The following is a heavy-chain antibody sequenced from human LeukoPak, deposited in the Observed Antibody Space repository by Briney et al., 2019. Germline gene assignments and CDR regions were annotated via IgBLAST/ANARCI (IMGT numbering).Heavy chain of an antibody. J-gene: IGHJ4*02. V-gene: IGHV3-74*01. Sequence: PGGSLRLSCAASGFTFSSYWMHWVRQAPGKGLVWVSRIYSDGSSTSYADSVKGRFTISRDNAENTLYLQMNSLRAEDTAVYYCARVGYSSSWYNFDYWGQGTLVTVSS. CDR3: ARVGYSSSWYNFDY. CDR2: IYSDGSST. D-gene: IGHD6-13*01. CDR1: GFTFSSYW.